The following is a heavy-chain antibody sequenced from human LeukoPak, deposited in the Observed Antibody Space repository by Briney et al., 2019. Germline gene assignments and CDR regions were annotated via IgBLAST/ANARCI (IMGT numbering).Heavy chain of an antibody. V-gene: IGHV3-30*18. Sequence: GGSLRLSCAASGFTFSNAWMSWVRQAPGKGLEWVGVISDDGRSKDYADSVKGRFTISRDNSKDTLYLQMNSLRAEDTAVYYCAKRPSDYGDYVSYFDHWGQGTLVTVSS. CDR1: GFTFSNAW. CDR3: AKRPSDYGDYVSYFDH. CDR2: ISDDGRSK. D-gene: IGHD4-17*01. J-gene: IGHJ4*02.